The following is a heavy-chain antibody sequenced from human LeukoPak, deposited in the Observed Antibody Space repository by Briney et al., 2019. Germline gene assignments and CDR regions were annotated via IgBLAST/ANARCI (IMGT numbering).Heavy chain of an antibody. D-gene: IGHD5-18*01. V-gene: IGHV7-4-1*02. CDR1: AYTFNRNA. Sequence: ASVKVSCKGSAYTFNRNAMNWVRQAPGQGLEWMGWINTNTGNPTYAQGFTGRSVFSLDTSVSTAYLQISSLKAEDTAVYYCARDTAMVKFDQWGQGTLVTVPS. J-gene: IGHJ4*02. CDR2: INTNTGNP. CDR3: ARDTAMVKFDQ.